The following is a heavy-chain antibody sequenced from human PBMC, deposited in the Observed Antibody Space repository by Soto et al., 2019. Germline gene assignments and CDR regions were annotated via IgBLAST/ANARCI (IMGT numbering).Heavy chain of an antibody. Sequence: ASVKVSCKACGYTFTSYAISWPRQAPGQGLEWMGWISAYNGNTNYAQKLQGRVTMTTDTSTSTAYMELRSLRSDDTAVYYCATLKESIAAAGTPDYWGQGTLVTVSS. J-gene: IGHJ4*02. CDR3: ATLKESIAAAGTPDY. V-gene: IGHV1-18*01. CDR2: ISAYNGNT. D-gene: IGHD6-13*01. CDR1: GYTFTSYA.